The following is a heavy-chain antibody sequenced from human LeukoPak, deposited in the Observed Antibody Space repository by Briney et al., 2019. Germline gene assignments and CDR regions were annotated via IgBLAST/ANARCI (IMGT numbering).Heavy chain of an antibody. V-gene: IGHV4-59*11. CDR2: IYYSGST. Sequence: SETLSLTCTVSGGSISSHYWSWIRQPPGKGLEWIGYIYYSGSTNYSPSLKSRVTISVDTSKNQFSLNLSSVTAADTAVYYCARGYCSSASCSYKNMDVWGKGTTVTVS. J-gene: IGHJ6*03. CDR3: ARGYCSSASCSYKNMDV. D-gene: IGHD2-2*01. CDR1: GGSISSHY.